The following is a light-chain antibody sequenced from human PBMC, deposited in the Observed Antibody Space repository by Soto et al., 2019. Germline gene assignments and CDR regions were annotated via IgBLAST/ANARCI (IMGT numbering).Light chain of an antibody. Sequence: QSVLTQPASVSGSPGQSITISCTGTSSDIGDYDYVSWYQHLPGKAPTLLIFDVTHRPSGVSDRFSGSKSGNTASLTISGVRPEDEADYYCCSYTDIALDVVFGGGTQLTVL. V-gene: IGLV2-14*01. J-gene: IGLJ2*01. CDR1: SSDIGDYDY. CDR2: DVT. CDR3: CSYTDIALDVV.